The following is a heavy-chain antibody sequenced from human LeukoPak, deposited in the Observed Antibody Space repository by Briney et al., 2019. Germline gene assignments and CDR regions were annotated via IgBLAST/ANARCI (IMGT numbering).Heavy chain of an antibody. CDR1: GGSISSYY. V-gene: IGHV4-59*01. CDR2: IYYSGST. J-gene: IGHJ4*02. Sequence: SSETLSLTCTVSGGSISSYYWSWIRQPPGKGLEWIGYIYYSGSTNYNPSLKSRVTISVDTSKNQFSLKLSSVTAADTAVYYCARDGSLFYDSSGYLDYWGQGTLVTVSS. CDR3: ARDGSLFYDSSGYLDY. D-gene: IGHD3-22*01.